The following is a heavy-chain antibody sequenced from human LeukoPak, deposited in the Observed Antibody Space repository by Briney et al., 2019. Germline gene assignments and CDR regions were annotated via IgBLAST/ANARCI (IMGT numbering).Heavy chain of an antibody. CDR2: ISTSSSYI. V-gene: IGHV3-21*01. Sequence: GGSLRLSCAASGFTFSSYSLNWVRQAPGKGLEWVSSISTSSSYIYYADSVKGRFTISRDNARNSLYLHMNSLRAEDTAVYYCARDRVSSWYAEYYYYYMDVWGKGTTVTVSS. D-gene: IGHD6-13*01. CDR1: GFTFSSYS. CDR3: ARDRVSSWYAEYYYYYMDV. J-gene: IGHJ6*03.